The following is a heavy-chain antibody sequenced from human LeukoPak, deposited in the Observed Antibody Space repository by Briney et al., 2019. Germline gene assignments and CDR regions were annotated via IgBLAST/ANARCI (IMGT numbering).Heavy chain of an antibody. D-gene: IGHD3-10*01. V-gene: IGHV4-39*01. J-gene: IGHJ3*02. Sequence: PSDTLSLTCTASGRSISSSSDYWGWIRQPPGKGLERIGSIYYSGGTYYNPSLKSRVTISVATSKTQFSLKLSSVTAADTAVYYCARHYYTRGWRPSSAFDIWGQGTMVTVSS. CDR1: GRSISSSSDY. CDR2: IYYSGGT. CDR3: ARHYYTRGWRPSSAFDI.